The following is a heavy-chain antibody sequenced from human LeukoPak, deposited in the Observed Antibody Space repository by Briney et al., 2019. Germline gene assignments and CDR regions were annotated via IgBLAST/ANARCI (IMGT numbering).Heavy chain of an antibody. J-gene: IGHJ4*02. CDR1: GGTFSSYA. Sequence: ASVKVSCKASGGTFSSYAISWVRQAPGQGLEWMGGIIPIFGTANYAQKFQGRVTITADESTSTAYMELSSLRSEDTAVYYCARRGIVGARFDYWGQGTLVTVSS. D-gene: IGHD1-26*01. CDR2: IIPIFGTA. V-gene: IGHV1-69*13. CDR3: ARRGIVGARFDY.